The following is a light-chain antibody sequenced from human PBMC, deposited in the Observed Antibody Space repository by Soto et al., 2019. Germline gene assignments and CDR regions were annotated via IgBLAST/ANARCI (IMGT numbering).Light chain of an antibody. CDR1: QRVGSN. J-gene: IGKJ1*01. CDR3: QQYNNWPPDRT. V-gene: IGKV3-15*01. Sequence: EIVMTQSPATLSVSPGERATLSCRASQRVGSNLAWYQQKPGQAPRLLIYGAYTRATGIPARFSGSGSGTEFTLTISSLQSENFAIYFCQQYNNWPPDRTFGQGTKVELK. CDR2: GAY.